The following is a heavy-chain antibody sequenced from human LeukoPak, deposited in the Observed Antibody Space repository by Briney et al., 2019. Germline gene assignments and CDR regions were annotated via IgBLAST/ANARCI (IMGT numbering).Heavy chain of an antibody. CDR1: GFTVNSNY. D-gene: IGHD6-13*01. Sequence: GGSLRLSCAASGFTVNSNYLSWVRQAPGKGLEWVSTLYNTGNTYYANPVKGRFSISRDNSKNTLFLQMNSLRAEDTAVYYCARLTADGRLYFVDWGPGTLVTVSS. CDR2: LYNTGNT. J-gene: IGHJ4*02. V-gene: IGHV3-53*01. CDR3: ARLTADGRLYFVD.